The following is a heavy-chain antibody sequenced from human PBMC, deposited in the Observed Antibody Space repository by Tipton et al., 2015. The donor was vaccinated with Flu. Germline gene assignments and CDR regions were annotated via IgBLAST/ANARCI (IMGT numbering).Heavy chain of an antibody. D-gene: IGHD3-16*02. CDR3: ARATRDYVWGSYRWYYFDY. CDR1: GGSFSGYY. Sequence: LRLSCAVYGGSFSGYYWSWIRQPPGKGLEWIGEINHSGSTNYNPSLKSRVTISVDTSKNQFSLKLSSVTAADTAVYYCARATRDYVWGSYRWYYFDYWGQGTLVTVSS. J-gene: IGHJ4*02. V-gene: IGHV4-34*01. CDR2: INHSGST.